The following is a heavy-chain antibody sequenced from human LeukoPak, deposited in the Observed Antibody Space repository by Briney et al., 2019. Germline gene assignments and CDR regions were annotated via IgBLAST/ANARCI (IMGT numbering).Heavy chain of an antibody. CDR2: IQYDGSNV. V-gene: IGHV3-30*02. D-gene: IGHD5-18*01. J-gene: IGHJ4*02. Sequence: PGGSLRLSCAASGFTFSTHGMHWVRQAPGKGLEWVAFIQYDGSNVYYADSVKGRFTISRDNSKNTLYLRMNSLRAEDTAVYYCAKDVQLWPFDYWGQGTLVTVSS. CDR1: GFTFSTHG. CDR3: AKDVQLWPFDY.